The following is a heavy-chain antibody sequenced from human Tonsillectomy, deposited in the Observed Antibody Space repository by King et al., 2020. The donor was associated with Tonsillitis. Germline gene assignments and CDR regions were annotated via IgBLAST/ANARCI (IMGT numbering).Heavy chain of an antibody. CDR1: GFTFSSYD. CDR3: ASGYSNTWDESKY. Sequence: VQLVESGGGVVQLGRSLRLSCAASGFTFSSYDMHWVRLAPGKGLEWVAVIWFDVTNKYYADSVKGRFTISRDNSKNTLFLQMNSLRAEDTAVYYCASGYSNTWDESKYWGQGTLVTVSS. V-gene: IGHV3-33*08. D-gene: IGHD6-13*01. CDR2: IWFDVTNK. J-gene: IGHJ4*02.